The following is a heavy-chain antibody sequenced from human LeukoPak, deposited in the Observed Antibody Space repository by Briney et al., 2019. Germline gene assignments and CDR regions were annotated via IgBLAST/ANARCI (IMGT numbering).Heavy chain of an antibody. D-gene: IGHD3-22*01. J-gene: IGHJ4*02. CDR1: GFTFSSYA. V-gene: IGHV3-23*01. Sequence: PGGSLRLSCAASGFTFSSYAMSWVRQAPGKGLEWVSAISGSGGSTYYADSVKGRFTISRDNPKNTLYLQMNSLRAEDTAVYYCANQPRYYDSSGQLDYWGQGTLVTVSS. CDR3: ANQPRYYDSSGQLDY. CDR2: ISGSGGST.